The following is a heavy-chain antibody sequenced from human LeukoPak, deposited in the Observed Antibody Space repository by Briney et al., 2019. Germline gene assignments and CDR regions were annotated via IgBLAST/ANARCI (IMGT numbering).Heavy chain of an antibody. V-gene: IGHV4-34*01. D-gene: IGHD3-3*01. Sequence: SETLSLTCAVYGGSFSGYYWSWIRQPPGKGLEWIGEINHSGSTNYNPSLKSRVTMSVDTSKNQFSLKLSSVTAADTAVYYCARAVRFWSGYYSRYFDYWGQGTLVTVSS. J-gene: IGHJ4*02. CDR1: GGSFSGYY. CDR3: ARAVRFWSGYYSRYFDY. CDR2: INHSGST.